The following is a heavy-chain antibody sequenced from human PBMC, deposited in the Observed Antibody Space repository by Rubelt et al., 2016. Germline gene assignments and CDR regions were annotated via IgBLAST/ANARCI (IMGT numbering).Heavy chain of an antibody. V-gene: IGHV3-23*01. D-gene: IGHD3/OR15-3a*01. Sequence: EVQLLESGGGLVQPGGSLRLSCAASGFTFSSYAMSWVRQAPGKGLEWVSAISGSGGSTYYADSVKGRFTISRDKSKNTLYRQMNSLRAEDTAVYYCAKGTGPRRGGTDYWGQGTLVTVSS. J-gene: IGHJ4*02. CDR1: GFTFSSYA. CDR2: ISGSGGST. CDR3: AKGTGPRRGGTDY.